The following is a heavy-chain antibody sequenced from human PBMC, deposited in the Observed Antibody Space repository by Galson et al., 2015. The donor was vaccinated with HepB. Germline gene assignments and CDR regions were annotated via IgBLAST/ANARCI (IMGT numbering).Heavy chain of an antibody. V-gene: IGHV3-30*02. CDR3: AKSELIFGAGTIFDY. CDR1: GFIFSSYG. D-gene: IGHD1-14*01. J-gene: IGHJ4*02. CDR2: MRHDGSDK. Sequence: SLRLSCAASGFIFSSYGMHWVRQAPGKGLEWVAFMRHDGSDKYYVDSVKGRFTISRDNSKNTLYLQMNSLRAEDTAVYYCAKSELIFGAGTIFDYWGQGTLVTVSS.